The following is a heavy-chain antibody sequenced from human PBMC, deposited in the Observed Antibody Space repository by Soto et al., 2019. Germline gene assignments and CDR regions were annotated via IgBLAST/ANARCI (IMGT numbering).Heavy chain of an antibody. D-gene: IGHD1-26*01. Sequence: PSETLSVTGTFSVGSIISFYWSWIRQPSGKGLEWIVRIYSGGRNNYNPSLKSRVTMSVDTSKNQFSLKLSSVTAADTAVYYCAGGEGLVDPMLSWFAPWGQRTPVTVSS. CDR1: VGSIISFY. J-gene: IGHJ5*02. V-gene: IGHV4-4*07. CDR3: AGGEGLVDPMLSWFAP. CDR2: IYSGGRN.